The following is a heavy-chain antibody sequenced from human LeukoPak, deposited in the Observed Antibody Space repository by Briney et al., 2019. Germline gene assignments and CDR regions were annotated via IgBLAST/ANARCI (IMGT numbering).Heavy chain of an antibody. CDR3: ARGGGTKYYYYAMDV. D-gene: IGHD1-14*01. CDR2: LYSGGNT. CDR1: GFIVSDHY. Sequence: GGSLRLSCAASGFIVSDHYMSWVRQAPGKGLEWVSLLYSGGNTYYADSEKGRFTISRDNSENTLYLQMTSLRAEDTAVYYCARGGGTKYYYYAMDVWGQGTTVTVSS. V-gene: IGHV3-53*01. J-gene: IGHJ6*02.